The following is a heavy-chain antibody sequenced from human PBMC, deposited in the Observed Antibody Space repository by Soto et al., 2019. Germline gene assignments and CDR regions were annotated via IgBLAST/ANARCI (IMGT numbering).Heavy chain of an antibody. Sequence: SETLCLTCAVDGGSFSGYYWSWIRQPPGKGLEWIGEINHSGSTNYNPSLKSRVTISVDTSKNQFSLKLSFVTAADTAVYYCARGVPTYSTYYYYYYMDVWGKGTTVTVSS. V-gene: IGHV4-34*01. J-gene: IGHJ6*03. CDR2: INHSGST. D-gene: IGHD4-4*01. CDR1: GGSFSGYY. CDR3: ARGVPTYSTYYYYYYMDV.